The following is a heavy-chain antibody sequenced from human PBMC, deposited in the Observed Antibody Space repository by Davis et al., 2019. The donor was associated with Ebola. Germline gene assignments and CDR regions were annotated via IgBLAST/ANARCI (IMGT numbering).Heavy chain of an antibody. V-gene: IGHV1-46*01. D-gene: IGHD3-3*01. Sequence: ASVKVSCKASGYTFTSYYMHWVRQAPGQGLEWMGIINPSGGSTSYAQKFQGRVTMTRDTSTSTAYMELSSLRSEDTAVYYCASPRNDWRYYFDYWGQGTLVTVSS. J-gene: IGHJ4*02. CDR2: INPSGGST. CDR3: ASPRNDWRYYFDY. CDR1: GYTFTSYY.